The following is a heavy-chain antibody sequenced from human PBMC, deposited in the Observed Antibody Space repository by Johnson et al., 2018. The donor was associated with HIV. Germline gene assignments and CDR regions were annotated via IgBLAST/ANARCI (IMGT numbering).Heavy chain of an antibody. V-gene: IGHV3-23*04. Sequence: VQLVESGGDLVQPGGSLRLSCAASGFTFSNYAMTWVRQAPGKGLEWVSTISGSGHLIYYADSVKGRFTISRDNSRNTLYLQMNSLRAEDTAVYYCAKDLRGYSYGLGAFDIWGQGTMVTVSS. J-gene: IGHJ3*02. CDR3: AKDLRGYSYGLGAFDI. D-gene: IGHD5-18*01. CDR2: ISGSGHLI. CDR1: GFTFSNYA.